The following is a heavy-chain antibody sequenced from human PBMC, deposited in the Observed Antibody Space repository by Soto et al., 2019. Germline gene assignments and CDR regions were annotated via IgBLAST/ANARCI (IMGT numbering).Heavy chain of an antibody. J-gene: IGHJ3*02. V-gene: IGHV5-51*01. CDR2: IYPGDSDT. Sequence: GEALKISCKGSGYKFTRYCIGWVRQLPGKGLEWLGIIYPGDSDTRYSPSFQGQVTISVDKSITTASLQWSSLKASDTAMYYCARAMVVDAMSNAFDIWGQGTMVTVSS. CDR1: GYKFTRYC. CDR3: ARAMVVDAMSNAFDI. D-gene: IGHD2-15*01.